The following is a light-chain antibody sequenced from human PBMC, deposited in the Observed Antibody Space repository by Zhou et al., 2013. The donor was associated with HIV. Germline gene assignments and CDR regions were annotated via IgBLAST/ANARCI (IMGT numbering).Light chain of an antibody. V-gene: IGLV3-1*01. CDR3: QAWDSSSVL. CDR2: QDV. J-gene: IGLJ2*01. CDR1: RLGAYF. Sequence: SYELTQPLSVSVSPGQTASITCSGERLGAYFASWYQQKPGQSPVVVIYQDVKRPSGIPERFSGSNSGTTATLTINGTQTMDEADYYCQAWDSSSVLFGGGTRLDRP.